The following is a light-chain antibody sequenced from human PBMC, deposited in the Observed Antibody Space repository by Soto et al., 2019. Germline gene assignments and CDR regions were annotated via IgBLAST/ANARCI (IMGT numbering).Light chain of an antibody. CDR2: DAS. J-gene: IGKJ1*01. V-gene: IGKV3-11*01. CDR3: QHYNNWPPWT. Sequence: EIVLTQSPATLSLSPGERATLSCRASQSVSSYLVWYQQKPGQAPRLLIYDASNRATGIPARFTGSGSGTEFTLTISSLQSEDFAVYYCQHYNNWPPWTFGQGTKVDI. CDR1: QSVSSY.